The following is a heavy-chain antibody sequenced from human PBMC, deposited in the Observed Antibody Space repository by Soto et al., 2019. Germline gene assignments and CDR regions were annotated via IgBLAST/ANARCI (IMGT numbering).Heavy chain of an antibody. J-gene: IGHJ6*02. Sequence: ASVKVSCKASGYTFTSYGSSWGRQAPGQGLEWMGWISAYNGNTNYAQKLQGRVTMTTDTSTSTAYMELRSLRSDDTAVYYCARGYYDSSGFPDGMGVWGQGTTVTVSS. D-gene: IGHD3-22*01. CDR3: ARGYYDSSGFPDGMGV. CDR2: ISAYNGNT. CDR1: GYTFTSYG. V-gene: IGHV1-18*01.